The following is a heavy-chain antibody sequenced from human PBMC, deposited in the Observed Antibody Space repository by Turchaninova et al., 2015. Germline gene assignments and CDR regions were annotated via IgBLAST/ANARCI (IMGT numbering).Heavy chain of an antibody. Sequence: QLQLRESGPGHVEPSETLSLPCTVPSDSISSSSSYWGWIRQPPGKGLEWIGSIYYSGSTYYNPSLKSRVTISKDTPKNEFSLKLSSVTAADTAVYYCASSILFPQRQFDSWGQGTLVTVSS. CDR2: IYYSGST. J-gene: IGHJ4*02. CDR1: SDSISSSSSY. V-gene: IGHV4-39*01. D-gene: IGHD1-1*01. CDR3: ASSILFPQRQFDS.